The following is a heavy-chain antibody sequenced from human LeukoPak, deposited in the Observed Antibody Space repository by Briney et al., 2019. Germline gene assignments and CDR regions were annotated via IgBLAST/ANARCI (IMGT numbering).Heavy chain of an antibody. CDR2: ISSSSSYT. V-gene: IGHV3-11*06. CDR3: ARDRAAADLDY. CDR1: GFTFSDYY. J-gene: IGHJ4*02. Sequence: PGGSLRLSCAASGFTFSDYYMSWIRQAPGKGLEWVSYISSSSSYTNYADSVKGRFTISGDNSKNTLYLQMNSLRAEDTAVYYCARDRAAADLDYWGQGTLVTVSS. D-gene: IGHD6-13*01.